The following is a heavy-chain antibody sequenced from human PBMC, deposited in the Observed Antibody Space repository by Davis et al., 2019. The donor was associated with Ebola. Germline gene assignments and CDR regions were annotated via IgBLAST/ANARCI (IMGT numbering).Heavy chain of an antibody. D-gene: IGHD6-19*01. J-gene: IGHJ4*02. CDR2: IYYSGST. Sequence: SETLSLTCTVSGDSISSYYWSWIRQPPGKGLEWIGYIYYSGSTNYNPSLKSRVTISVDTSKNQFSLKLSSVSAADTAVYYCARDSVDSSGWYYWGQGTLVTVSS. CDR1: GDSISSYY. CDR3: ARDSVDSSGWYY. V-gene: IGHV4-59*01.